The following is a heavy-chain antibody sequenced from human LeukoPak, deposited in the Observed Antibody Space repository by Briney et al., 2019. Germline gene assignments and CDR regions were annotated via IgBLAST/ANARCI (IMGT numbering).Heavy chain of an antibody. Sequence: SETLSLTCTVSNDSINNYYWNWIRQPPGQGLEWIGYVYYSGSTNYSPSLKSRVTISMDTSKNQFSLRLSSVTAADTAVYYCARGGEGYPLPHYFDYWGQGTLVTVSS. CDR1: NDSINNYY. J-gene: IGHJ4*02. CDR3: ARGGEGYPLPHYFDY. CDR2: VYYSGST. V-gene: IGHV4-59*01. D-gene: IGHD5-18*01.